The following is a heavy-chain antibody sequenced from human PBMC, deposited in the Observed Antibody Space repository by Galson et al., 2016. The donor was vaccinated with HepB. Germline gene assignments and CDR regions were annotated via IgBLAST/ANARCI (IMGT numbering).Heavy chain of an antibody. J-gene: IGHJ4*02. CDR1: GFTFSEMW. D-gene: IGHD1-26*01. Sequence: SLRLSCAASGFTFSEMWMNWVRQAPGKGPEWIGRIRWTRDGRIDYADPVKGRFIISRDDSKNRVYLQMNSLKTEDTAVYYCTTDVEGAGGPRFDDWGQGTLVTVSS. CDR3: TTDVEGAGGPRFDD. V-gene: IGHV3-15*01. CDR2: IRWTRDGRI.